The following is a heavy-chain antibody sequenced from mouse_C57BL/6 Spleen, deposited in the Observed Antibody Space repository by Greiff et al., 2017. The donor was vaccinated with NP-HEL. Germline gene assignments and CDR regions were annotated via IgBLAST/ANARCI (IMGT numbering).Heavy chain of an antibody. V-gene: IGHV5-4*01. Sequence: DVQLVESGGGLVKPGGSLKLSCAASGFTFSSYAMSWVRQTPAKRLEWVATISDGGSYTYYPDNVKGRFTISRDNAKHNLSLQMSHLKSEATAMYYGARDRADDYDEGDYYAMDYWGQGSSVTVAS. CDR2: ISDGGSYT. D-gene: IGHD2-4*01. J-gene: IGHJ4*01. CDR3: ARDRADDYDEGDYYAMDY. CDR1: GFTFSSYA.